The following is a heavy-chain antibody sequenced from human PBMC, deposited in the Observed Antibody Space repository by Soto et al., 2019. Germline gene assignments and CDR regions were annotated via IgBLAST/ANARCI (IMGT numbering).Heavy chain of an antibody. CDR1: GYTFTSYA. Sequence: ASVKVSCKASGYTFTSYAMHWVRQAPGQRLEWMGWINAGNGNTKYSQKFQGRVTITRDTSASTAYMELSSLRSEDTAVYYCARDGAYDFWSGYWGYYFDYWGQGTLVTVSS. CDR2: INAGNGNT. CDR3: ARDGAYDFWSGYWGYYFDY. D-gene: IGHD3-3*01. V-gene: IGHV1-3*01. J-gene: IGHJ4*02.